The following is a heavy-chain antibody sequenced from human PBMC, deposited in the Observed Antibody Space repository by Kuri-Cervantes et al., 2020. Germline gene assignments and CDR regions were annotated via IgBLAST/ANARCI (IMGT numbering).Heavy chain of an antibody. J-gene: IGHJ4*02. CDR3: ARGKVVISPFDY. CDR2: INPSAGSA. D-gene: IGHD3-22*01. CDR1: GYTFSSYY. Sequence: ASVKVSCKASGYTFSSYYIHWVRQAPGQGLEWMGIINPSAGSASYAQKLQGRVTMTRDTSTSTVYMELSSLTSEDTAVYYCARGKVVISPFDYWGQGTLVTVSS. V-gene: IGHV1-46*01.